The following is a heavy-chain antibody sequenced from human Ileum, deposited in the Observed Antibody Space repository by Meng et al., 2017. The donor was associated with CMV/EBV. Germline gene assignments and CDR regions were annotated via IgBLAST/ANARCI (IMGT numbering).Heavy chain of an antibody. CDR1: GLTFSSSW. Sequence: GESLKISCAASGLTFSSSWVGWVRQAPGKGLEWVANINPDGSANYYAESLKGRFTISRDNARNSLFLQVNSLKSDDTAVYYCARDPGCDDPTCYGIGWDLWGQGTLVTVSS. CDR2: INPDGSAN. J-gene: IGHJ5*02. V-gene: IGHV3-7*03. D-gene: IGHD2-2*01. CDR3: ARDPGCDDPTCYGIGWDL.